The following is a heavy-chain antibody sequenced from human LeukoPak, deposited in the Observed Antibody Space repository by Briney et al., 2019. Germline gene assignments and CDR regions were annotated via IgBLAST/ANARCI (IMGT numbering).Heavy chain of an antibody. CDR1: GFXFSSYA. CDR3: ARRIGGAYNFDY. CDR2: TSGSGGTT. D-gene: IGHD1-26*01. V-gene: IGHV3-23*01. Sequence: GGSLRLSCAGSGFXFSSYALSWVRQAPGKGLEWVSVTSGSGGTTYYADSVKGRFTISRDNTKNTLYLQMNSLRDEDTAVYYCARRIGGAYNFDYWGQGTLVTVSS. J-gene: IGHJ4*02.